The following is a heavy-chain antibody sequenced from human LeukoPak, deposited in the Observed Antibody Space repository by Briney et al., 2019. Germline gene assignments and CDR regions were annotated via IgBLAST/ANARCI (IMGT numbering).Heavy chain of an antibody. CDR1: GDSISSRSYY. D-gene: IGHD3-10*01. CDR2: IYYSGST. J-gene: IGHJ4*02. CDR3: ARADDFGELWN. V-gene: IGHV4-39*07. Sequence: SETLSLTCTVSGDSISSRSYYWGWIRQPPGKGLEWIGSIYYSGSTYYNPSLKSRVTISVNTSKNQFSLKLSSVTAADTAVYYCARADDFGELWNWGQGTLVTVSS.